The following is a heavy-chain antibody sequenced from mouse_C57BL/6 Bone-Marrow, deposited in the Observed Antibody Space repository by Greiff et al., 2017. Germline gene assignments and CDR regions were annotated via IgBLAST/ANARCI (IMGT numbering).Heavy chain of an antibody. CDR1: GFSLSTFGMG. CDR2: IWWDDDK. J-gene: IGHJ1*03. V-gene: IGHV8-8*01. CDR3: ARRLRRYWYFDV. Sequence: QVTLKESGPGILQPSQTLSLTCSFSGFSLSTFGMGVGWIRQPSGKGLEWLAHIWWDDDKYSNPALKSRLTISKDTSKNQVLLKIANVDTADTATYYCARRLRRYWYFDVWGTGTTVTVSS. D-gene: IGHD2-4*01.